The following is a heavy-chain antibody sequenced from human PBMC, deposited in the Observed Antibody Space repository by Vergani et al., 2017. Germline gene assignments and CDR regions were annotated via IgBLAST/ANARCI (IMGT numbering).Heavy chain of an antibody. V-gene: IGHV3-23*01. J-gene: IGHJ4*02. CDR1: GFTFSSYA. CDR2: SSGSGGST. D-gene: IGHD5/OR15-5a*01. CDR3: AKRPHLYRGHFDY. Sequence: EVQLLESGGGLVQPGGSLRLSCAASGFTFSSYAMSWVRQAPGKGLEWVSASSGSGGSTYYADSVKGRFTISRDNSKNTLYLQMNSLRAEDTAGYYCAKRPHLYRGHFDYWGQGTLVTVSA.